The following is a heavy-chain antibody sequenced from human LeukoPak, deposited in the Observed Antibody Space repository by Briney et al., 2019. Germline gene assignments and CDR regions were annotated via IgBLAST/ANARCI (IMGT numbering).Heavy chain of an antibody. J-gene: IGHJ4*02. Sequence: SVKVSCEASGGTFSSYAISWVRQAPGQGLEWMGGIIPIFGIANYAQKFQGRVTITADESTSTAYMELSSLRSEDTAVYYCARAHVDTAMVTDFDYWGQGTLVTVSS. CDR3: ARAHVDTAMVTDFDY. CDR2: IIPIFGIA. V-gene: IGHV1-69*13. CDR1: GGTFSSYA. D-gene: IGHD5-18*01.